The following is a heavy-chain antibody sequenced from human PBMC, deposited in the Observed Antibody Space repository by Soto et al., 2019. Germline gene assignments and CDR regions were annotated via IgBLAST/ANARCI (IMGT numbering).Heavy chain of an antibody. J-gene: IGHJ4*02. CDR1: GYSFTDYD. V-gene: IGHV1-8*01. CDR2: MNPNTGNT. D-gene: IGHD5-12*01. CDR3: ARGKLATLTGF. Sequence: ASVKVSCKASGYSFTDYDINWVRQATGQGLEWMGWMNPNTGNTRYAQKFQGRLLMTRDTSLSTAYMELSSLRSDDTAVYYCARGKLATLTGFWGQGTPVTVSS.